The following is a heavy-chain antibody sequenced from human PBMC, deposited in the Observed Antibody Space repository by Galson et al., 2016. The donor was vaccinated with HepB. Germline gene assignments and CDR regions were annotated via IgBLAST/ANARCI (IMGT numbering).Heavy chain of an antibody. V-gene: IGHV3-21*05. CDR1: GFTFSHYA. Sequence: SLRLSCAASGFTFSHYAMAWVRQAPGKGLESVSIINFSGTPIYYADSVKGRFSISRDNAKNSLYLQMNSLRVDDAAVYYCARDRRGSGWYNDSWGQGTLVTVSS. CDR2: INFSGTPI. CDR3: ARDRRGSGWYNDS. D-gene: IGHD6-19*01. J-gene: IGHJ4*02.